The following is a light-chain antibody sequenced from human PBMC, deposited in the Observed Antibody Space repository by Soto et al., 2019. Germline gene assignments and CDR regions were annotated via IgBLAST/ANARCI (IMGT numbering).Light chain of an antibody. J-gene: IGLJ1*01. CDR3: SSYKTISTLV. CDR2: EVS. CDR1: SSDVGRYNY. Sequence: QSVLTQPASVSGSPGQSITISCTGTSSDVGRYNYVSWYQHHPGNAPKLIIYEVSNRPSGVSDRFSGSKSGSTASLTISGLQDEDEADYYCSSYKTISTLVFGSGTKVTVL. V-gene: IGLV2-14*01.